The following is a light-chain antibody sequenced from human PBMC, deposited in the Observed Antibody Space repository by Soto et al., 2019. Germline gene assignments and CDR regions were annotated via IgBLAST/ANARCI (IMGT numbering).Light chain of an antibody. CDR1: SGHTNYA. J-gene: IGLJ3*02. CDR3: QTYYTGSWV. CDR2: VNTDGSH. Sequence: QLVLTQSPSASASLGASVKLTCTLDSGHTNYAIEWHQQQPEKGPRYLMKVNTDGSHSWGAGVHDRFSGSSAGAERHLTTSRLQSEDEADYYCQTYYTGSWVFGGGTKLTVL. V-gene: IGLV4-69*02.